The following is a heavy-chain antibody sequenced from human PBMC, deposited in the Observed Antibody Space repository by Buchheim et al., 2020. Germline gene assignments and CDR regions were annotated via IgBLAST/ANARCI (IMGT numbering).Heavy chain of an antibody. CDR1: GFTFSSYG. J-gene: IGHJ6*02. CDR3: ARDRGGGYDIYGIDV. V-gene: IGHV3-33*01. D-gene: IGHD5-12*01. Sequence: QVQVVESGGGVVQPGRSLRLSCAASGFTFSSYGIHWVRQAPGKGPEWVALIWYDGSNKYYASSVRGRFTISRDNSKNTLFLQMNSVTAEDTAVYFCARDRGGGYDIYGIDVWGQGTT. CDR2: IWYDGSNK.